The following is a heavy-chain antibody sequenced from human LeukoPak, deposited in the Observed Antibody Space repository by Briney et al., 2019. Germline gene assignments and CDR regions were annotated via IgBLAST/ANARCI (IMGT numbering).Heavy chain of an antibody. J-gene: IGHJ6*02. CDR1: GFTFNSYE. Sequence: GSLRLSCAASGFTFNSYEMNWVRQAPGKGLEWVSYISSSGSPIYYADSVEGRFTISRDNAKNSLYLQMSSLRAEDTAMYYCARVYSNYDPAAMDVWGQGTTVTVSS. CDR2: ISSSGSPI. V-gene: IGHV3-48*03. D-gene: IGHD4-11*01. CDR3: ARVYSNYDPAAMDV.